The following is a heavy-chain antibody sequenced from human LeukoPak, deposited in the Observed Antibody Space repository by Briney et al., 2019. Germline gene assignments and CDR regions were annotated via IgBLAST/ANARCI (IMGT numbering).Heavy chain of an antibody. D-gene: IGHD1-1*01. CDR1: GYIFTGYY. CDR2: INPNGGGT. V-gene: IGHV1-2*02. Sequence: ASVKVSCKASGYIFTGYYMHWVRQAPGQGLEWMGWINPNGGGTNDAQKFQGRVTMTRDTSVSTVYMELTSLRSDDSAVYYCARAGTTGTTRASGYWGQGTLVTVSS. CDR3: ARAGTTGTTRASGY. J-gene: IGHJ4*02.